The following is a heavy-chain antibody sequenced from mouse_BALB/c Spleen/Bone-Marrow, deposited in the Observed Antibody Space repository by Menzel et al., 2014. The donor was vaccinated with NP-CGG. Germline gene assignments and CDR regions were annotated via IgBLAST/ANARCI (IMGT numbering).Heavy chain of an antibody. Sequence: QLKQSGPELVKPGASVKVSCKASGYAFTNYNMYWVKQSHGKSLEWIGYNDPYSGGTNYNQKFKGKATLTVDKSSSTAYMHLNSLTSEDSAVYYCARLGTTAVPDYWGHGTTLTVSS. J-gene: IGHJ2*01. CDR3: ARLGTTAVPDY. D-gene: IGHD1-1*01. V-gene: IGHV1S135*01. CDR2: NDPYSGGT. CDR1: GYAFTNYN.